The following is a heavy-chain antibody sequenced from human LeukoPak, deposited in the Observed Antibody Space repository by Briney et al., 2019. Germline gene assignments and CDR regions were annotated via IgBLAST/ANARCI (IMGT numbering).Heavy chain of an antibody. V-gene: IGHV1-69*05. Sequence: GASVKVSCKASGGTFSSYAISWVRQAPGQGLEWMGGIIPIFGTANYAQKLQGRVTMTTDTSTSTAYMELRSLRSDDTAVYYCARDLGIAVADAFDIWGQGTMVTVSS. J-gene: IGHJ3*02. CDR3: ARDLGIAVADAFDI. D-gene: IGHD6-19*01. CDR2: IIPIFGTA. CDR1: GGTFSSYA.